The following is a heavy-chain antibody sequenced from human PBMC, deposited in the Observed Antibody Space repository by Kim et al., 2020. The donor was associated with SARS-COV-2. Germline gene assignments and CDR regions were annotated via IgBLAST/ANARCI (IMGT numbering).Heavy chain of an antibody. Sequence: GGSLRLSCAASGFTFSSYAMSWVRQAPGKWLEWVSAISGSGGSTYYADSVKGRFTISRDNSKNTLYLQMNSLRAEDTAVYYCAKGLARIFGVVIPVPLRFAFDYWGQGTLVTVSS. D-gene: IGHD3-3*01. CDR2: ISGSGGST. J-gene: IGHJ4*02. CDR1: GFTFSSYA. CDR3: AKGLARIFGVVIPVPLRFAFDY. V-gene: IGHV3-23*01.